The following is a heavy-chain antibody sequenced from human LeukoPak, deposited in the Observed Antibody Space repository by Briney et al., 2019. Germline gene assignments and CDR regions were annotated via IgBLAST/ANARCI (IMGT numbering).Heavy chain of an antibody. CDR1: GFTFSNFG. J-gene: IGHJ4*02. Sequence: GGSLRLSCAASGFTFSNFGMSWVRQAPGKGLEWVSAIFGNGVTTYYADSVKGRFTISRDNSKNTLYLQMNSLRAEDTAVYYCAKDMGYYGDYYFDCWGQGTLVTVSS. CDR3: AKDMGYYGDYYFDC. V-gene: IGHV3-23*01. D-gene: IGHD4-17*01. CDR2: IFGNGVTT.